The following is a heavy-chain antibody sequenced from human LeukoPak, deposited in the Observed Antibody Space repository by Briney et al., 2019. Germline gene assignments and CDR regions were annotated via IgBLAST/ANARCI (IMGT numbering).Heavy chain of an antibody. CDR2: ISYDGSNK. J-gene: IGHJ5*02. D-gene: IGHD3-3*01. CDR1: GFTFSSYG. CDR3: ARDNYDFWSGYSGP. V-gene: IGHV3-30*03. Sequence: GRSLRLSCAASGFTFSSYGMHWVRQAPGKGLEWVAVISYDGSNKYYADSVRGRFTISRDNSKNTLYLQMNSLRAEDTAVYYCARDNYDFWSGYSGPWGQGTLVTVSS.